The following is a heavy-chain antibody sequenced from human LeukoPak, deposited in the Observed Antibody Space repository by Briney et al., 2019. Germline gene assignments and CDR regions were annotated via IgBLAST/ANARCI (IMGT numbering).Heavy chain of an antibody. J-gene: IGHJ2*01. CDR3: AKDGYYSSANHFARLHFDL. CDR1: GFTFSTHA. CDR2: ISGDVQTT. D-gene: IGHD3-10*01. V-gene: IGHV3-23*01. Sequence: GGSLRLSCEASGFTFSTHAMNWIRQTPGKGLEWLSVISGDVQTTTYASSVKGRFTISRDNSKNTLYLEMNSLRVEDTAIYYCAKDGYYSSANHFARLHFDLWGRGTWVTVSS.